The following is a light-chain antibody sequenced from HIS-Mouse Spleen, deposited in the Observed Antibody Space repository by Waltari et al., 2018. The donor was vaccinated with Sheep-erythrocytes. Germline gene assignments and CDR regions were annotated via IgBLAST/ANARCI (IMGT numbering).Light chain of an antibody. Sequence: QSALTQPRSVSGSPGQSVTISCTGTSSDVGGYNYVSWYQQHPGKAPKRMIYDVSKRPAGGPDRFAGSKSGNTASLTISGLQADDEADYYCCSYAGSYNHVFATGTKVTVL. CDR1: SSDVGGYNY. CDR3: CSYAGSYNHV. J-gene: IGLJ1*01. CDR2: DVS. V-gene: IGLV2-11*01.